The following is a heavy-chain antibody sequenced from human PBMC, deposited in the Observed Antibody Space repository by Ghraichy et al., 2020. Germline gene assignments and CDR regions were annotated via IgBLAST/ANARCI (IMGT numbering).Heavy chain of an antibody. CDR3: AKNNDYDFWSGYYGFDY. Sequence: GSLRLSCAASGFTFSSYAMSWVRQAPGKGLEWVSGISGSGGSTYYADSVKGRFTISRDNSKNTLYLQMNSLRAEDTAVYYCAKNNDYDFWSGYYGFDYWGQGTLVTVSS. J-gene: IGHJ4*02. V-gene: IGHV3-23*01. CDR2: ISGSGGST. D-gene: IGHD3-3*01. CDR1: GFTFSSYA.